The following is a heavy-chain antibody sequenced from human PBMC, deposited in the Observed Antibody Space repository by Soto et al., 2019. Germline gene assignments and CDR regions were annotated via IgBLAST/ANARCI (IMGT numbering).Heavy chain of an antibody. CDR1: GGTFSSYA. CDR2: IIPIFGTA. D-gene: IGHD2-15*01. J-gene: IGHJ5*02. V-gene: IGHV1-69*13. Sequence: SVKGSCKASGGTFSSYAISWVRQAPGQGLEWMGGIIPIFGTANYAQKFQGRVTITADESTSTAYMELSSLRSEDTAVYYCARYCSGGRCSWFDPWGQGTLVTVYS. CDR3: ARYCSGGRCSWFDP.